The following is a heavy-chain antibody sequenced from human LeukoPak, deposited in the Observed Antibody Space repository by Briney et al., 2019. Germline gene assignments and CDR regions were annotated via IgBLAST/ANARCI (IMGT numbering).Heavy chain of an antibody. D-gene: IGHD3-3*01. CDR3: AKDVTIFGVAHPDY. Sequence: GGSLRLSCAASGFTFSSYWMHWDRQAPGKGLVWVSRINSDGSSTSYADSVKGRFTISRDNAKNTLYLQMNSLRAEDTALYYCAKDVTIFGVAHPDYWGQGTLVTVSS. CDR2: INSDGSST. CDR1: GFTFSSYW. V-gene: IGHV3-74*01. J-gene: IGHJ4*02.